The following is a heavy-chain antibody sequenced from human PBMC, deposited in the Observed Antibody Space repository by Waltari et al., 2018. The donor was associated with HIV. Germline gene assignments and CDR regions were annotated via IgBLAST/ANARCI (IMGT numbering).Heavy chain of an antibody. CDR2: ITSRGGRT. V-gene: IGHV3-23*01. Sequence: VQMLESGGDLVQPGGSLRLPCAVSGLNFATSGLGWVRQAPGKGLEWMSAITSRGGRTYYAESVKGRFIISRDNSKKTVTLQLKNLRLGDTAMYYCATCNIGSGWYLKSPIRIWGQGTLVTVS. J-gene: IGHJ4*02. CDR3: ATCNIGSGWYLKSPIRI. D-gene: IGHD6-19*01. CDR1: GLNFATSG.